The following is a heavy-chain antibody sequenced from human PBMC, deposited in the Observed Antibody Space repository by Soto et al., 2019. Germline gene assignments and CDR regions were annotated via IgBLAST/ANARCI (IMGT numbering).Heavy chain of an antibody. CDR1: GYTFTGYY. V-gene: IGHV1-2*02. J-gene: IGHJ6*02. Sequence: GASVKVFCKASGYTFTGYYMHWVRQAPGQGLEWMGWINPNSGGTKYAQKFQGRVTMTRDTSISTAYMELSRLRSDDTAVYYCARTPLWQLVRESGMDVWGQGTTVTVSS. CDR3: ARTPLWQLVRESGMDV. D-gene: IGHD6-6*01. CDR2: INPNSGGT.